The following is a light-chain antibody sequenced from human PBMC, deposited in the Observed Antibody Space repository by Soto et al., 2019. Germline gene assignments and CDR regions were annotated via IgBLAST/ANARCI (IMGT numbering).Light chain of an antibody. V-gene: IGLV2-14*01. CDR1: SSDIGGYDY. CDR2: EVS. J-gene: IGLJ1*01. Sequence: QSALTQPASVSGSPGQSITISCTGTSSDIGGYDYVSWYQQHPGKAPKLMIYEVSNRPSGVSNRFSGSKSGNTASLTISGLHAEDEADYYCTSYTSSSTNYVFGTRTKLTVL. CDR3: TSYTSSSTNYV.